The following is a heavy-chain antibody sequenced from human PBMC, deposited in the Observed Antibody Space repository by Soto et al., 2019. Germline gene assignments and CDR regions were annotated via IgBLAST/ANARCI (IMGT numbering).Heavy chain of an antibody. V-gene: IGHV4-4*02. J-gene: IGHJ5*02. Sequence: VQLQESGPGLVKPSGTLSLTCTVSGGSISTTNWWSWVRQSPGKGLEWIGEILHIGSTNYNPSLKSRVTISIDKSKHQFSLRLSSVTAADTVVYYCASGFDSDGLYNGGHPWGQGTLVSVSS. CDR3: ASGFDSDGLYNGGHP. D-gene: IGHD3-22*01. CDR1: GGSISTTNW. CDR2: ILHIGST.